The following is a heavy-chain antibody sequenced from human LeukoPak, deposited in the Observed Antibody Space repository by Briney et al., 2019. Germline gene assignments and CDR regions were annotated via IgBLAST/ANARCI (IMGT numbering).Heavy chain of an antibody. J-gene: IGHJ4*02. CDR3: ARVGYSYGCDY. CDR1: GGSIRSYY. CDR2: FYYSGST. D-gene: IGHD5-18*01. V-gene: IGHV4-59*01. Sequence: SETLSLTCTVSGGSIRSYYWSWIRQPPGKGLEWIGYFYYSGSTNHNPSLKSRVTISVDTSKNQFSLRLSSVTAADTAVYYCARVGYSYGCDYWGQGTLVTVSS.